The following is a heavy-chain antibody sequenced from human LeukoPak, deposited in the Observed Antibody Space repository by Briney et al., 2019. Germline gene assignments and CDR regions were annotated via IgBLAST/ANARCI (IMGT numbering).Heavy chain of an antibody. CDR1: GFTFRSHG. J-gene: IGHJ6*02. CDR2: IWYDGSNE. V-gene: IGHV3-33*01. CDR3: ARDGQNGSPYATDV. D-gene: IGHD3-10*01. Sequence: GGSLRLSCAASGFTFRSHGMHWVRQAPGKGLEWVAGIWYDGSNEDYADSVKGRFTISGDNSKNTLYLQMNSLRVEDTAVYYCARDGQNGSPYATDVWGQGTTVTVS.